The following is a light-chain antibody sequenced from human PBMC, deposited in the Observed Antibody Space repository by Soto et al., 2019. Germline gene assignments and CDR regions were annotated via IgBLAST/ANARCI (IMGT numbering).Light chain of an antibody. Sequence: DIQMTQSPSSLSASIGDRVTITCRASQSISSYLNCYQQKPGKAPKLLIYAASTLQSGVPSRFSGSGSGTDFTLTISCLQSEDFATYYCQQYYSYPTFGQGTKVDI. J-gene: IGKJ1*01. V-gene: IGKV1-39*01. CDR1: QSISSY. CDR2: AAS. CDR3: QQYYSYPT.